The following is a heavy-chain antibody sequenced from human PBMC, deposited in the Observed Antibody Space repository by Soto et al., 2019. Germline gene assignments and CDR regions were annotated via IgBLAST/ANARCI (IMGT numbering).Heavy chain of an antibody. CDR3: ARWGYSSGWYDY. CDR2: IYYSGST. J-gene: IGHJ4*02. Sequence: QVQLQESGPGLVKPSETLSLTCTVSGGSVSSGSYYWSWIRQPPGKGLEWIGYIYYSGSTNYNPSLTSRVTISVDTSKNQFSLKLSSVTAADTAVYYCARWGYSSGWYDYWGQGTLVTVSS. CDR1: GGSVSSGSYY. V-gene: IGHV4-61*01. D-gene: IGHD6-19*01.